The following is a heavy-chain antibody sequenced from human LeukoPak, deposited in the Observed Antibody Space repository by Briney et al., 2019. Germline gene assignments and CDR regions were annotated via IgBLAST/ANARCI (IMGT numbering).Heavy chain of an antibody. CDR2: IKGDGSST. Sequence: GRSLRLSCAASGFTFSTYWMHWVRQAPGKGLVWVARIKGDGSSTIYADSVKGRFTISRDSSKNTLYLQTSSLRAEDTAVYYCARASTTVPNLLDHWGRGTLVTVSS. CDR1: GFTFSTYW. J-gene: IGHJ4*02. V-gene: IGHV3-74*01. CDR3: ARASTTVPNLLDH. D-gene: IGHD4-17*01.